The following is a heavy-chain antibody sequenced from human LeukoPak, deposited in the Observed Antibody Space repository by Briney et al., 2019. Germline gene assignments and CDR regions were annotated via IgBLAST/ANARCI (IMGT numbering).Heavy chain of an antibody. D-gene: IGHD5-12*01. J-gene: IGHJ4*02. CDR2: IYGGGNT. V-gene: IGHV3-23*03. CDR3: TRGSGFETGDY. Sequence: GGSLRLSCAASGFTFSSYDMSWVRQAPGKGLEWISVIYGGGNTRYYADSVKGRFTVSRDNAKNTFHLQMQSLKVEDTAIYYCTRGSGFETGDYWGQGTLVTVSS. CDR1: GFTFSSYD.